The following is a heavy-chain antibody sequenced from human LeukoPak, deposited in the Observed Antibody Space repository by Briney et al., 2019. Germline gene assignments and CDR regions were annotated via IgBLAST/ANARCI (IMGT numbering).Heavy chain of an antibody. CDR3: ASPDYYGSGSYYAVYYYGLDV. CDR2: IGGREGTT. V-gene: IGHV3-23*01. Sequence: GGSLRLSCAASGITFSSHAMSGLRHAPGKGGECVSAIGGREGTTYYADSVKGRFTMSRDNSKNTLYLQMNSLRAEDTAVYYCASPDYYGSGSYYAVYYYGLDVWGQGTTVTVSS. CDR1: GITFSSHA. D-gene: IGHD3-10*01. J-gene: IGHJ6*02.